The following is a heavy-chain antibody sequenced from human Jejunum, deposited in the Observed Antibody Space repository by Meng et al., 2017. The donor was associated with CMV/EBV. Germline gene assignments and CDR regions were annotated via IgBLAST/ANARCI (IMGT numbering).Heavy chain of an antibody. J-gene: IGHJ4*02. V-gene: IGHV1-18*01. CDR1: GYTFTNYG. CDR3: ARVEVGITSGDY. CDR2: ISAYNGNT. Sequence: QALLLQAGGELKKPGASVNASCKASGYTFTNYGNTWVRQAPGQALEWMGWISAYNGNTNYAQTLQGRLTITTDTSTSTAYMELRSLRSDDTAVYYCARVEVGITSGDYWGQGTLVTVSS. D-gene: IGHD1-26*01.